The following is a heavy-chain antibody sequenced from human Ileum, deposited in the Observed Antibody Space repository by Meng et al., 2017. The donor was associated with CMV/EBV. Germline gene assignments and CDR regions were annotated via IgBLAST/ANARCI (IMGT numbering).Heavy chain of an antibody. Sequence: SETLSLTCTVSGGSISSYYWSWIRQPPGKGLEWIGYIYYSGSPNYNPSLKSRVTMSVDTSKNQFSLKLSSVTAADTAVYYCARDVSYYYDTSLGVWFDPWGQGTLVTGAS. V-gene: IGHV4-59*01. D-gene: IGHD3-22*01. CDR1: GGSISSYY. CDR3: ARDVSYYYDTSLGVWFDP. CDR2: IYYSGSP. J-gene: IGHJ5*02.